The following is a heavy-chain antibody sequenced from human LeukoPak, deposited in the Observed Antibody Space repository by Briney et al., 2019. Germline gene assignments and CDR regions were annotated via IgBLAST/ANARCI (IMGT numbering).Heavy chain of an antibody. CDR2: MNPNMGNT. CDR1: GYTFTSYD. Sequence: GASVKVSCKASGYTFTSYDINSVRHATQQGVEWMGWMNPNMGNTAYAHTCQGRFTMTRNTSISTAYMEMSSLRSEDTAVYYCARKRVIAAAGTGPGWWFDPWGQGTLVTVSS. V-gene: IGHV1-8*01. D-gene: IGHD6-13*01. CDR3: ARKRVIAAAGTGPGWWFDP. J-gene: IGHJ5*02.